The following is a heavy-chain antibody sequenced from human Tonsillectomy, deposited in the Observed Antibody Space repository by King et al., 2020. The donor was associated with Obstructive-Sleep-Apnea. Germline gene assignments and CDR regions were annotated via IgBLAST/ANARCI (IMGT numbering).Heavy chain of an antibody. J-gene: IGHJ4*02. CDR1: GFTFSSYG. Sequence: VQLVESGGGVVQPGRSLRLSCAASGFTFSSYGMHWVRQAPGKGLEWVAVIWYDGSNKYYADSVKGRFTISRDNSKNTLYLQMNSLRAEDTAVYYCARHRTPEDYFDYWGQGTLVTVSS. CDR3: ARHRTPEDYFDY. CDR2: IWYDGSNK. V-gene: IGHV3-33*01.